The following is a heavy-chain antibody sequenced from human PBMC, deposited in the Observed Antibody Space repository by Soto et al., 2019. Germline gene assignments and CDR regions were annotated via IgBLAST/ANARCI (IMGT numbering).Heavy chain of an antibody. CDR3: ARSVFP. Sequence: QVQLQESGPGLVKPSQTLSLTCTVSGGAISSGGYYWNWIRQHPGKGLEWIGYIDYIGSTYFIPSLTSLVTLSLDTSKNQFSLKLSSVTAADTAVYYCARSVFPWGLGTLVTVS. V-gene: IGHV4-31*01. CDR2: IDYIGST. CDR1: GGAISSGGYY. J-gene: IGHJ5*02.